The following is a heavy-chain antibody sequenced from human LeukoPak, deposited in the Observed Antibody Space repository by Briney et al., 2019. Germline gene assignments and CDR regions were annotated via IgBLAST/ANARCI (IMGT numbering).Heavy chain of an antibody. CDR3: ARVGQRLWFGEFPFDY. J-gene: IGHJ4*02. D-gene: IGHD3-10*01. V-gene: IGHV1-2*02. CDR2: INPNSGGT. CDR1: EYTFTGYY. Sequence: ASVKVSCKASEYTFTGYYMHWVRQAPGQGLEWMGWINPNSGGTNYAQKFQGRVTMTRDTSISTAYMELSRLRSDDTAVYYCARVGQRLWFGEFPFDYWGQGTLVTVSS.